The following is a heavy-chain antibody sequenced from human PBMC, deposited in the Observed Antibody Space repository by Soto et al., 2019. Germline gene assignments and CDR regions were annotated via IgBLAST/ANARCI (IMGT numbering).Heavy chain of an antibody. CDR2: ISSSSSYI. J-gene: IGHJ3*02. V-gene: IGHV3-21*01. CDR3: ARDRGGDSGRDAFDI. Sequence: GGSLRLSCAASGFTFSNYNMNWVRQAPGKGLEWVSSISSSSSYIYYADSVKGRFTISRDNAKKSLYLQMNSLRAEDTAVDYCARDRGGDSGRDAFDIWGQGTMVTVSS. CDR1: GFTFSNYN. D-gene: IGHD2-21*02.